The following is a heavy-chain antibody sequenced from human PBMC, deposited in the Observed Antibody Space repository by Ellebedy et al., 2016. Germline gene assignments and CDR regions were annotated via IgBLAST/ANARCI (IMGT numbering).Heavy chain of an antibody. CDR3: AIPMGGGDWDNYYYGMDV. J-gene: IGHJ6*02. CDR2: ISSSSSYI. D-gene: IGHD2-21*02. Sequence: GESLKISXAASGFTFSSYSMNWVRQAPGKGLEWVSSISSSSSYIYYADSVKGRFTISRDNAKNSLYLQMNSLRAEDTAVYYCAIPMGGGDWDNYYYGMDVWGQGTTVTVSS. V-gene: IGHV3-21*01. CDR1: GFTFSSYS.